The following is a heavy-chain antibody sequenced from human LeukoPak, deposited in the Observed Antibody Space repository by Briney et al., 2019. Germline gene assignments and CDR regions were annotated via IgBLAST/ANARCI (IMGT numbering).Heavy chain of an antibody. Sequence: PSETLSLTCTVSGGSISSYYWSWIPQPPGKGLEWIGYIYYSGSTNYNPSLKSRVTISVDTSKNQFSLKLSSVTAADTAVYYCARVPRGYYDSSGYYYYYYYYMDVWGKGTTVTVSS. J-gene: IGHJ6*03. CDR2: IYYSGST. D-gene: IGHD3-22*01. CDR3: ARVPRGYYDSSGYYYYYYYYMDV. V-gene: IGHV4-59*01. CDR1: GGSISSYY.